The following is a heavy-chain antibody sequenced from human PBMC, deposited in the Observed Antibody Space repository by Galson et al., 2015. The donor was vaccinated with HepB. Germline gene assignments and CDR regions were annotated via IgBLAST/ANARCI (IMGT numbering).Heavy chain of an antibody. J-gene: IGHJ6*03. Sequence: SLRLSCAASGFTFSSYGMHWVRQAPGKGLEWVAVIWYDGSNKYYADSVKGRFTISRDNSKNTLYLQMNSLRAEDTAVYYCARGAVTYYYYYMDVWGKGTTVTVSS. CDR3: ARGAVTYYYYYMDV. D-gene: IGHD4-11*01. V-gene: IGHV3-33*01. CDR2: IWYDGSNK. CDR1: GFTFSSYG.